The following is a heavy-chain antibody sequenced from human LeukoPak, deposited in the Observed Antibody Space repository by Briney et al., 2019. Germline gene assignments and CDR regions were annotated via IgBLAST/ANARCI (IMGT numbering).Heavy chain of an antibody. J-gene: IGHJ4*02. CDR2: ISGSGGST. Sequence: QTGGSLRLSCAASGFTFSSYAMSWVRQAPGRGLEWVSAISGSGGSTYYADSLKGRFTISRDNSRNTLYLQMNSLRAEDTAVYYCAKDGMYSSSSSYYFDYWGQGTLVTVAS. V-gene: IGHV3-23*01. CDR3: AKDGMYSSSSSYYFDY. D-gene: IGHD6-6*01. CDR1: GFTFSSYA.